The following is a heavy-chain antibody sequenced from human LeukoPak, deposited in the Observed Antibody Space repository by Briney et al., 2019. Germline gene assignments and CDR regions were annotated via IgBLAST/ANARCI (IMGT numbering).Heavy chain of an antibody. CDR1: GGSISSYY. J-gene: IGHJ4*02. CDR3: ARSLYDSSGYYLDY. Sequence: SETLSLTCTVSGGSISSYYWSWIRQPPGKGLEWIGYIYYSGSTYYNPSLKSRVTISVDTSKNQFSLKLSSVTAADTAVYYCARSLYDSSGYYLDYWGQGTLVTVSS. CDR2: IYYSGST. D-gene: IGHD3-22*01. V-gene: IGHV4-59*01.